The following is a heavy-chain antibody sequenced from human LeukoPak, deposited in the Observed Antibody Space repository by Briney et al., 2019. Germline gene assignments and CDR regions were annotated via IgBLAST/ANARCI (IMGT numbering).Heavy chain of an antibody. CDR2: INWNGGST. J-gene: IGHJ4*02. D-gene: IGHD1-20*01. Sequence: PGGSLRLSCAASGFTFDDYGMSWVRQAPGKGLEWVPGINWNGGSTGYADSVKGRFTISRDNAKNSLYLQMNSLRAEDTALYYCARMWGNWPKKGAFDYWGQGTLVTVSS. CDR1: GFTFDDYG. V-gene: IGHV3-20*04. CDR3: ARMWGNWPKKGAFDY.